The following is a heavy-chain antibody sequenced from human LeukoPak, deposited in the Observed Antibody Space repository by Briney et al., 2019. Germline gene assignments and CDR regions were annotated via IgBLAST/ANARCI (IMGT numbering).Heavy chain of an antibody. V-gene: IGHV3-23*01. CDR2: ISGSGGST. J-gene: IGHJ3*02. CDR3: AKDLEDTAMIRRPFDI. D-gene: IGHD5-18*01. CDR1: GLTFSTYA. Sequence: GGSLRLSCVASGLTFSTYAMSWVRQAPGKGLEWVSGISGSGGSTPYADSVKGRFTISRDNSKNTLYLQMNSLGAEDTAVYYCAKDLEDTAMIRRPFDIWGQGTMVTVSS.